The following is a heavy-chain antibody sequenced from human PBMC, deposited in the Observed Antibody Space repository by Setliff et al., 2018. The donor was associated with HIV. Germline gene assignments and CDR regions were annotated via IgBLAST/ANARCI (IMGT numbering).Heavy chain of an antibody. CDR1: GFMFNIYE. J-gene: IGHJ6*02. V-gene: IGHV3-48*03. Sequence: GASLKLSCAASGFMFNIYEMNWVRQAPGKGLEWVSYISSGSVNIFYADSVKGRFTISRDNAKNSLYLQMNSLRAEDTAIYYCARGSLRGVLALGMDVWGQGTTGTVS. D-gene: IGHD3-10*01. CDR2: ISSGSVNI. CDR3: ARGSLRGVLALGMDV.